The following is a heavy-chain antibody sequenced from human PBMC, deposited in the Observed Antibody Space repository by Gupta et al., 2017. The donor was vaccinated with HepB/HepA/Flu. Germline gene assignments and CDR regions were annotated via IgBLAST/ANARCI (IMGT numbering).Heavy chain of an antibody. V-gene: IGHV3-48*03. Sequence: EVQLVESGGGLVQPGGSLGLSCAASGFTFRSYEMNWVRQAPGKGLEWVSYISSSGSTIYYADSVKGRFTISRDNAKNSLYLQMNSLRAEDTAVYYCARAVLEWLFGKSEYFDLWGRGTLVTVSS. CDR2: ISSSGSTI. CDR1: GFTFRSYE. D-gene: IGHD3-3*01. J-gene: IGHJ2*01. CDR3: ARAVLEWLFGKSEYFDL.